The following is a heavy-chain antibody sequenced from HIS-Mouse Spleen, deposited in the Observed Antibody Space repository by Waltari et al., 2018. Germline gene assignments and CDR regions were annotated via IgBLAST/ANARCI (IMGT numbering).Heavy chain of an antibody. CDR3: AKDRGSQFDY. CDR1: GSTFSSYG. CDR2: ISYDGSNK. Sequence: QVQLVESGGGVVQPGRSLRLSCAASGSTFSSYGMHWVRQAPGKGLEWVAVISYDGSNKYYADSVKGRFTISRDNSKNTLYLQMNSLRAEDTAVYYCAKDRGSQFDYWGQGTLVTVSS. V-gene: IGHV3-30*18. D-gene: IGHD1-26*01. J-gene: IGHJ4*02.